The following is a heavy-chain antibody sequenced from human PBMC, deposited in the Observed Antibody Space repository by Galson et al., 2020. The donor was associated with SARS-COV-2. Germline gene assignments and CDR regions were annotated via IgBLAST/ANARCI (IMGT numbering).Heavy chain of an antibody. J-gene: IGHJ5*02. CDR1: GFIFSDYA. CDR3: LSYRSTRQNH. V-gene: IGHV3-64D*06. CDR2: ISSNGETS. Sequence: GGSLRLSCSASGFIFSDYAMHWVRQAPGKGLEYVSAISSNGETSFYADSVNGRFTMSRDNSKNMFYLQMTALRLEDTAFYFCLSYRSTRQNHWGQGTLVTVSS. D-gene: IGHD2-2*01.